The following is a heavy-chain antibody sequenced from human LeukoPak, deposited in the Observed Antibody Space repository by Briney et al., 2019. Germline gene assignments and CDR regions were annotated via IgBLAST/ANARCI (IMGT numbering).Heavy chain of an antibody. CDR2: INPSGGST. D-gene: IGHD3-22*01. Sequence: ASVKVSCKASGYSFISYYMHWVRQAPGQGLEWMGIINPSGGSTSYAQKFQGRVTMTRDTSTSTVYMELSSLRSEDTAVYYCARVLGYDSSGYSYYFDYWGQGTLVTVSS. CDR3: ARVLGYDSSGYSYYFDY. J-gene: IGHJ4*02. CDR1: GYSFISYY. V-gene: IGHV1-46*01.